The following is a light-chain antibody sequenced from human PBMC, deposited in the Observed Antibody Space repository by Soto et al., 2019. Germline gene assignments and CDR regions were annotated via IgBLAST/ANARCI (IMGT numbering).Light chain of an antibody. CDR3: QQYYSTPPT. CDR2: WAS. V-gene: IGKV4-1*01. CDR1: QSVLHSSYKNNY. Sequence: IVMTQSPGSLAVSLGEGATINCRSSQSVLHSSYKNNYLAWYQQKPGQPPKLLIYWASTRESGVPDRFSGSGSGTDXTLTISSLQAEDVAVYYCQQYYSTPPTFGGGTKVEIK. J-gene: IGKJ4*01.